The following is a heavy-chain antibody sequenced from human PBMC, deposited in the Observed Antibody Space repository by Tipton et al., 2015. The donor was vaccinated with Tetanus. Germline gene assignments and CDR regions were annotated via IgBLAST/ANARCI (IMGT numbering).Heavy chain of an antibody. V-gene: IGHV4-34*01. CDR2: VNQSGRT. D-gene: IGHD3-3*01. Sequence: GLVKPSETLSLTCGVSDGSFNAYYWSWIRQTPGKGLEWIGEVNQSGRTKYNPSFNSRAAISVDTSKSQFSLRVRSVTAADTAVYYCARGRTMSGVVAPFDLWGQGTQVTVSS. J-gene: IGHJ4*02. CDR3: ARGRTMSGVVAPFDL. CDR1: DGSFNAYY.